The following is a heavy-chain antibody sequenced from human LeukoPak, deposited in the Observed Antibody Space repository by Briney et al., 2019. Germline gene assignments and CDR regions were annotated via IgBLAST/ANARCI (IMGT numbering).Heavy chain of an antibody. CDR3: ARLCGSLVGAKRRTEVDY. V-gene: IGHV4-4*07. Sequence: KPSETLSLTCTVSGGSISSYYWSWIRQPAGKGLEWIGRIYTSGSTNYNPSLKSRVTMSVDTSKNQFSLKLSSVTAADTAVYYCARLCGSLVGAKRRTEVDYWGQGTLVTVSS. D-gene: IGHD1-26*01. CDR1: GGSISSYY. J-gene: IGHJ4*02. CDR2: IYTSGST.